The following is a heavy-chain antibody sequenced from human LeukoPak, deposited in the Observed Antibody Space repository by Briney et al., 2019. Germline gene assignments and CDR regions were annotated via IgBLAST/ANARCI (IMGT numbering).Heavy chain of an antibody. Sequence: ASVKVSCKVSGYTLTELSMHWVRQAPGKGLEWMGGFDPEDGETIYAQNFQGRVTMTEDTSTDTAYMELSSLRSEDTAVYYCATPGPYCGGDCYSSSIDYWGQGTLVTVSS. V-gene: IGHV1-24*01. CDR3: ATPGPYCGGDCYSSSIDY. CDR2: FDPEDGET. J-gene: IGHJ4*02. CDR1: GYTLTELS. D-gene: IGHD2-21*02.